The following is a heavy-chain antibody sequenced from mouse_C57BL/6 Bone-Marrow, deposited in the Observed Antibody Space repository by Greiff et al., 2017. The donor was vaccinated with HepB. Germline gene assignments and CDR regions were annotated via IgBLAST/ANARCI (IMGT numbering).Heavy chain of an antibody. CDR2: INSDGGRT. CDR1: EYEFPSHD. Sequence: EVKLMESGGGLVQPGESLKLSCESTEYEFPSHDMSWVRETPEKRLELVAAINSDGGRTYYPDTMERRFIISRDNTKKTLYLQMSSLRSEDTALYYCARHEGAGIGYWGQGTLVTVSA. V-gene: IGHV5-2*01. J-gene: IGHJ3*01. CDR3: ARHEGAGIGY.